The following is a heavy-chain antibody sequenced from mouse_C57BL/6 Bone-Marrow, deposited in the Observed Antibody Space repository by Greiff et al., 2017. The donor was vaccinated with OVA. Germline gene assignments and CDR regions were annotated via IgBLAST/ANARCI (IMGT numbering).Heavy chain of an antibody. J-gene: IGHJ2*01. Sequence: EVQLVESGGGLVQPGESLKISCESNEYEFPSHDMSWVRKTPEKRLELVAAINSDGGSTYYQDNLKSRFIISRDNTKQTLYLQMSSLRSEDTACYYCASVDYWGQGTTLTVSS. CDR1: EYEFPSHD. CDR3: ASVDY. V-gene: IGHV5-2*01. CDR2: INSDGGST.